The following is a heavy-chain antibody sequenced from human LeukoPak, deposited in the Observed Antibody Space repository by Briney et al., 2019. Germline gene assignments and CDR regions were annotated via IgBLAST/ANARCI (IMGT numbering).Heavy chain of an antibody. CDR3: ASGDEAGYSSGWYAY. D-gene: IGHD6-19*01. J-gene: IGHJ4*02. CDR1: GYTFTSYG. CDR2: ISAYNGNT. V-gene: IGHV1-18*01. Sequence: ASAKVSCKASGYTFTSYGISWVRQAPGQGLEWMGWISAYNGNTNYAQKLQGRVTMTTDTSTRTAYMELRSLRSDDTAVYYCASGDEAGYSSGWYAYWGQGTLVTVS.